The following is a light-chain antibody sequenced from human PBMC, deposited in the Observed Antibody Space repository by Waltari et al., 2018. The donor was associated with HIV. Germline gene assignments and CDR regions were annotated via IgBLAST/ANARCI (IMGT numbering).Light chain of an antibody. J-gene: IGLJ2*01. V-gene: IGLV8-61*01. CDR1: SGSVSTPYF. CDR2: NTN. CDR3: VLYMGSGISV. Sequence: QTVVTQEPSFSVSPGGTVTLTCGLSSGSVSTPYFPSWHQHTPGQAPRTLIYNTNTRSSGVPDRFSGSILGNKAALNITGAQADDECDYYCVLYMGSGISVFGGGTKLTVL.